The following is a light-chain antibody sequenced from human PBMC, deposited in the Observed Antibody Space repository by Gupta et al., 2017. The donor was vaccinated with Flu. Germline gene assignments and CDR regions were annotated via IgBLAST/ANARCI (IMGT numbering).Light chain of an antibody. CDR3: QTWVTGMLYV. J-gene: IGLJ1*01. CDR1: SGRTMDA. CDR2: VNYDGSH. V-gene: IGLV4-69*01. Sequence: QLVLTQSPSASASLGASVKLTCTLNSGRTMDAIAWHQHRPERGPRFLMKVNYDGSHVKGDGVPDRFSGSSSGTERYLTISSLQSEDEADYYCQTWVTGMLYVFGTGTKVTV.